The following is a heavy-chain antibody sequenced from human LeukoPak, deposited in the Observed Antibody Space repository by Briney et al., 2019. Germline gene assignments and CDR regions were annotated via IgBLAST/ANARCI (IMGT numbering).Heavy chain of an antibody. D-gene: IGHD2-2*01. Sequence: ASVKVSCKASGYTFTGYYMHLVRQAPGQGLEWMGRINPNSGGTNYAQKFQGRVTMTRDTSISTAYMELSRLRSDDTAVYYCASQPAATAYYYYYMEVWGKGTTVTVSS. CDR2: INPNSGGT. V-gene: IGHV1-2*06. CDR1: GYTFTGYY. CDR3: ASQPAATAYYYYYMEV. J-gene: IGHJ6*03.